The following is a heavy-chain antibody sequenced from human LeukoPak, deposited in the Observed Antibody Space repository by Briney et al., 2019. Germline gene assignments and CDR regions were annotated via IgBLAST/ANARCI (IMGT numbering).Heavy chain of an antibody. J-gene: IGHJ4*02. CDR2: ISAYNGNT. CDR3: AREKRVGATTWGSDY. Sequence: ASVKVSCKASGYTFTSYGISWVRQAPGQGLEWMGWISAYNGNTNYAQKLQGRVTMTTDTSTSTAYMELRSLRSDDTAVYYCAREKRVGATTWGSDYWGQGTLVTVSS. CDR1: GYTFTSYG. D-gene: IGHD1-26*01. V-gene: IGHV1-18*01.